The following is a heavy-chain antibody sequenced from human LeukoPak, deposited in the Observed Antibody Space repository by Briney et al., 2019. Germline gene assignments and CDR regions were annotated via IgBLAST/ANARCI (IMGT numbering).Heavy chain of an antibody. CDR3: ARGLRLFGYYFDY. D-gene: IGHD3-3*01. CDR2: IYYSGST. Sequence: TTSETLSLTCTVSGGSISSGGYYWSWIRQHPGKGPEWIGYIYYSGSTYYNPSLKSRVTISVDTSKNQFSLKLSSVTAADTAVYYCARGLRLFGYYFDYWGQGTLVTVSS. J-gene: IGHJ4*02. V-gene: IGHV4-30-4*08. CDR1: GGSISSGGYY.